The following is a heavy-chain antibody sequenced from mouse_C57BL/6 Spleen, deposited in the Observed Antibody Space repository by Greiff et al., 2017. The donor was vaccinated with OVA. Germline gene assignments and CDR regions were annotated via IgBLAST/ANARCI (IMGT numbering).Heavy chain of an antibody. CDR2: IHPNSGST. V-gene: IGHV1-64*01. J-gene: IGHJ3*01. CDR3: ARRNSNYLAWFAY. D-gene: IGHD2-5*01. CDR1: GYTFTSYW. Sequence: QVQLQQPGAELVKPGASVKLSCKASGYTFTSYWMHWVKQRPGQGLEWIGMIHPNSGSTNYNEKFKSKATLTVDKSSSTAYMQRSSLTSEDSAVYYCARRNSNYLAWFAYWGQGTLVTVSA.